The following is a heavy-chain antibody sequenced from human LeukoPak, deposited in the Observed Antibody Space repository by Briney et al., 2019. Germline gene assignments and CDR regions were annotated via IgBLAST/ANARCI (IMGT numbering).Heavy chain of an antibody. Sequence: KPGASVKVSCKASGYTFSDFGISWVRQAPGQGLEWMGWISTYNGNTNYAQKLQGRVAINTDTSTSTAYMEMRSLRSDDTAVYYCARDCDRSGYYCYWGQGTLVTVSS. D-gene: IGHD3-22*01. V-gene: IGHV1-18*01. CDR1: GYTFSDFG. CDR3: ARDCDRSGYYCY. CDR2: ISTYNGNT. J-gene: IGHJ4*02.